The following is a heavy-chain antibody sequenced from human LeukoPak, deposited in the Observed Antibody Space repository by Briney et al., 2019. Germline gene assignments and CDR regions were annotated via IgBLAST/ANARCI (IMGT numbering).Heavy chain of an antibody. CDR2: IYYSGST. V-gene: IGHV4-59*01. CDR3: ARALGYCSSTSCYEADYYYYYYMDV. J-gene: IGHJ6*03. CDR1: GGSISSYY. Sequence: PSETLSLTCTVSGGSISSYYWSWIRQPPGKGLEWIGYIYYSGSTNYNPSLKSRVTISVDTSKNQFSLKLSSVTAADTAEYYCARALGYCSSTSCYEADYYYYYYMDVWGKGTTVTVSS. D-gene: IGHD2-2*01.